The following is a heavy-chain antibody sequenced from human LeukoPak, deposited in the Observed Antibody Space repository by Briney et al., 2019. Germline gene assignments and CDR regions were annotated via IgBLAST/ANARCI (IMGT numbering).Heavy chain of an antibody. CDR3: ARDPYGDYVGFDY. CDR2: IYYSGST. CDR1: GGSISSSSYY. D-gene: IGHD4-17*01. Sequence: SETLSLTCTVSGGSISSSSYYWGWIRQPPGKGLEWIGSIYYSGSTYYNPSLKSRVTISVDKSKNQFSLKLSAVPAADTAVYYCARDPYGDYVGFDYWGQGTLVTVSS. J-gene: IGHJ4*02. V-gene: IGHV4-39*07.